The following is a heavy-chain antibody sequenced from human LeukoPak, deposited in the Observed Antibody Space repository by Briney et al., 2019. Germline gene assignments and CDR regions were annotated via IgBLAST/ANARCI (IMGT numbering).Heavy chain of an antibody. V-gene: IGHV3-23*01. Sequence: PGGSLRLSCAASGFIFSNNIMNWVRQAPGKGLEWVSVISADGGDIYYADSVSGRFTISRDNSKNTLHLQMDSLRAEDTAVYYCAKDPPHSDRSIYSDNSWGQGTLVTVSS. CDR2: ISADGGDI. CDR1: GFIFSNNI. CDR3: AKDPPHSDRSIYSDNS. J-gene: IGHJ4*02. D-gene: IGHD3-22*01.